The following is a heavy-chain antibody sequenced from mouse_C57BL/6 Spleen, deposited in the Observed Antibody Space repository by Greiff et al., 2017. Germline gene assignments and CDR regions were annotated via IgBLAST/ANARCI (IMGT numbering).Heavy chain of an antibody. CDR2: IHPNSGST. D-gene: IGHD1-1*01. CDR1: GYTFTSYW. J-gene: IGHJ2*01. Sequence: QVQLQQPGAELVKPGASVKLSCKASGYTFTSYWMHWVKQRPGQGLEWIGMIHPNSGSTNYNEKFKSKATMTVDNSSSTAYMQLSSLTSEDSAVYYAARGGSSSCFDYWGQGTTLTVSS. CDR3: ARGGSSSCFDY. V-gene: IGHV1-64*01.